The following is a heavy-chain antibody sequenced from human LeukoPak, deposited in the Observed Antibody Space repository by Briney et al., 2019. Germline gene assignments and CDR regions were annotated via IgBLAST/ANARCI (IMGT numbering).Heavy chain of an antibody. CDR3: ARGGGYSSGWRWDFDY. D-gene: IGHD6-19*01. CDR1: GYTFTVYY. J-gene: IGHJ4*02. CDR2: INPNSGGT. Sequence: ASVTVSFKASGYTFTVYYMHWVRQAPGQGLEWMGWINPNSGGTNYAQKFQGRVTMTRDTSISTAYMELSRLRSDDTAVYYCARGGGYSSGWRWDFDYWGQGTLVTVSS. V-gene: IGHV1-2*02.